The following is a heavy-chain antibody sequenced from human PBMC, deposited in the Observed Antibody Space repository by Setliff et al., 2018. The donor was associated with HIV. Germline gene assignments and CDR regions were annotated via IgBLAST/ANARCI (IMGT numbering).Heavy chain of an antibody. D-gene: IGHD4-4*01. J-gene: IGHJ4*02. CDR3: ARANSNYPIDY. V-gene: IGHV1-2*06. CDR1: GYSFTAYQ. CDR2: INRDNGGI. Sequence: ASVKVSCKTFGYSFTAYQMHWLRQAPGQGLEWMGRINRDNGGIDYAQKFQGRVTVTRDTSINTAYMELGGLRSDDTAVYYCARANSNYPIDYWGQGTLVTVSS.